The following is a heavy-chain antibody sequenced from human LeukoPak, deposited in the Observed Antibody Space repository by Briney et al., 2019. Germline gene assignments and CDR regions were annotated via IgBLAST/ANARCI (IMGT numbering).Heavy chain of an antibody. Sequence: SETLSLTCTVSGCSISSYYWSWIRQPPGKGLEWIGYIYYSGSTNYNPSLKSRVTISVDTSKNQFSLKLSSVTAADRAVYYCERLSQVYRGNYYFDYCGQGTLVTVSS. D-gene: IGHD5/OR15-5a*01. V-gene: IGHV4-59*01. CDR2: IYYSGST. CDR3: ERLSQVYRGNYYFDY. J-gene: IGHJ4*02. CDR1: GCSISSYY.